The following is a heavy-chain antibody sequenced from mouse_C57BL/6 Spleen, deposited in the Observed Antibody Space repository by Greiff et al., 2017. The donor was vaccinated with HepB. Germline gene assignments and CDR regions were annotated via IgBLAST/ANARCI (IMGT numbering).Heavy chain of an antibody. D-gene: IGHD1-1*01. Sequence: VQLQQSGAELARPGASVKMSCKASGYTFTSYTMHWVKQRPGQGLEWIGYINPSSGYTKYNQKFKDKATLTADKSSSTAYMQLSSLTSEDSAVYYCARESYEIWFAYWGQGTLVTVSA. CDR2: INPSSGYT. V-gene: IGHV1-4*01. CDR3: ARESYEIWFAY. CDR1: GYTFTSYT. J-gene: IGHJ3*01.